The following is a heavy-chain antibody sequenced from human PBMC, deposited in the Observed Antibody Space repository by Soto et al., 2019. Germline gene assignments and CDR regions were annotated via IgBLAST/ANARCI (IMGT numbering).Heavy chain of an antibody. CDR1: GGTFSSYA. CDR2: INPSGGST. Sequence: ASVKVSCKASGGTFSSYAISWVRQAPGQGLEWMGIINPSGGSTSYAQKFQGRVTMTRDTSTSTVYMELSSLRSEDTAVYYCARVVGYGDFPLDYWGQGTLVTVSS. V-gene: IGHV1-46*03. D-gene: IGHD4-17*01. CDR3: ARVVGYGDFPLDY. J-gene: IGHJ4*02.